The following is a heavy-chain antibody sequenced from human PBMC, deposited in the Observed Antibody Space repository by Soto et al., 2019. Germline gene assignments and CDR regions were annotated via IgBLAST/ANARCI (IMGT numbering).Heavy chain of an antibody. J-gene: IGHJ2*01. D-gene: IGHD1-26*01. V-gene: IGHV1-3*01. CDR1: GYTFTSYA. CDR3: ARGGSLYWYFDL. Sequence: QVQLVQSGAEVKKPGASVKVSCKASGYTFTSYAMHWVRQAPGQRLEWMGWINADNGNTKYSQKFQGRVTITRDTSASTAYMELSSLRSEYTAVYYCARGGSLYWYFDLWGRGTLVTVSS. CDR2: INADNGNT.